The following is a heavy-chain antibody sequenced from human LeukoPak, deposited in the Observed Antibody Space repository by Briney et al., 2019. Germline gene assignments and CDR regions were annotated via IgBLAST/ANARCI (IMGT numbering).Heavy chain of an antibody. V-gene: IGHV1-69*13. Sequence: SVKVSCKASGCTFSSYAISWVRQAPGQGLEWMGGSIPIFCRANYAQKFQGRVTITADESTSTAYMELSSLRYEDTAVYSCARTVGREYYSYYYMDVWGKGTTVTISS. J-gene: IGHJ6*03. CDR2: SIPIFCRA. CDR1: GCTFSSYA. D-gene: IGHD3-16*01. CDR3: ARTVGREYYSYYYMDV.